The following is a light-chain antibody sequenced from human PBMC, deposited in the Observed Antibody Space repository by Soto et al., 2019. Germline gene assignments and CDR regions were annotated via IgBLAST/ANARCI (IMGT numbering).Light chain of an antibody. CDR2: AAS. Sequence: EIVMTQSPATLSVSPGERATLSCRASQTVSSNLAWYQQKPGQAPRLLIYAASTRATGVPPSFSGSGFGTEFTLTISGLLSADSAVYFCQQYDDWPQTFGQGTKVEIK. V-gene: IGKV3-15*01. CDR1: QTVSSN. J-gene: IGKJ1*01. CDR3: QQYDDWPQT.